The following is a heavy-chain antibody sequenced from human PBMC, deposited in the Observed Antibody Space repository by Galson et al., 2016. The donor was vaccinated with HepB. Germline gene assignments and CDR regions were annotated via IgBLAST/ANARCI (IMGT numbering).Heavy chain of an antibody. Sequence: PALVKPTQTLTLTCNLSGFSLSTSAMSVSWIRQPPGKALEWVARIDWDDDKYYSTSLKSRLTISKDTSNNQVVLTMTNMDSVDTATYYCARPYCTSAGCYDAAFDIWGQGTMVTVSS. D-gene: IGHD2-2*01. V-gene: IGHV2-70*10. J-gene: IGHJ3*02. CDR3: ARPYCTSAGCYDAAFDI. CDR1: GFSLSTSAMS. CDR2: IDWDDDK.